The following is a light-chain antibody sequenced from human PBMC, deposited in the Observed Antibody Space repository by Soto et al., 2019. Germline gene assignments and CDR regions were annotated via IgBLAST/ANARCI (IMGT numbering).Light chain of an antibody. CDR3: QQRSNWPPVLT. CDR2: DAS. V-gene: IGKV3-11*01. CDR1: QSVTTF. J-gene: IGKJ4*01. Sequence: DIVLTQSPATLSLSPGERATLSCRATQSVTTFLAWYQQKPGQVPRLLVYDASNRATGIPARFSGSGSGTDVTLTISRLEPEDCAVYYCQQRSNWPPVLTFGGGTKVQIK.